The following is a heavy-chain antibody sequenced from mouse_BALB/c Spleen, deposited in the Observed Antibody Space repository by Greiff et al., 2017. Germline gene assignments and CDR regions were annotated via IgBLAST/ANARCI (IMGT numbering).Heavy chain of an antibody. CDR2: IDPANGNT. J-gene: IGHJ2*01. CDR1: GFNIKDTY. V-gene: IGHV14-3*02. CDR3: SIRSRSPYFDD. Sequence: VQLQQSGAELVKPGASVKLSCTASGFNIKDTYMHWVKQRPEQGLEWIGRIDPANGNTKYDPKFQGKATITADTSSNTAYLQLSSLTSEDTAVYYCSIRSRSPYFDDWGQGTTLTVSS.